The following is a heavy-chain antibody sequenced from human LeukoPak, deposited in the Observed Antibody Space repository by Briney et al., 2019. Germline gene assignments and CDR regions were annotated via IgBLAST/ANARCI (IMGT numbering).Heavy chain of an antibody. J-gene: IGHJ6*03. CDR1: GFTFSSYS. CDR2: ISSSSSTI. D-gene: IGHD6-13*01. Sequence: GGSLRLSCAASGFTFSSYSMNWVRQAPGKGLEWVSYISSSSSTIYYADSVKGRFTISRDNSKNTLYLQMNSLRAEDTAVYYCAKDIYSSSWYYYYYYMDVWGKGTTVTISS. V-gene: IGHV3-48*01. CDR3: AKDIYSSSWYYYYYYMDV.